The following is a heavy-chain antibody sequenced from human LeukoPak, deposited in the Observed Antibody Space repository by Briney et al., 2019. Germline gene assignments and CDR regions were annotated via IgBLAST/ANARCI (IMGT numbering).Heavy chain of an antibody. CDR2: IYHSGST. V-gene: IGHV4-31*03. D-gene: IGHD6-19*01. Sequence: PSETLSLTCTVSGDSISSGGYYWSWIRQHPGKGLEWIGYIYHSGSTYYNPSLKSRLSISVDTSKNQFSLELNSVTAADTAVYYCARTVARTWVDYWGQGTLVTVSS. CDR3: ARTVARTWVDY. CDR1: GDSISSGGYY. J-gene: IGHJ4*02.